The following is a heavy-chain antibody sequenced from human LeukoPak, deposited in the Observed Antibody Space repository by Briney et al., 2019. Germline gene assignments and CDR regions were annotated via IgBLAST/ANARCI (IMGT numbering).Heavy chain of an antibody. J-gene: IGHJ4*02. CDR1: GFTFSDFG. D-gene: IGHD2-21*01. Sequence: GGSLRLSCEASGFTFSDFGMHWVRQAPGKGLEWVAFIRRDGDVIYYADSVKGRFTTSRDNSRNMVYLQLNSLRPEDTAIYYCAKDFIRILALIPWDYWGQGTLVTVSS. V-gene: IGHV3-30*02. CDR3: AKDFIRILALIPWDY. CDR2: IRRDGDVI.